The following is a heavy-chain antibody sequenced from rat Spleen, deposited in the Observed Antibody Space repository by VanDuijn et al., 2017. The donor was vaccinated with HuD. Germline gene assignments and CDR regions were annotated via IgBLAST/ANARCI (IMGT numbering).Heavy chain of an antibody. CDR2: MSYSGTT. CDR3: ARSDGTHYYLPFIY. J-gene: IGHJ3*01. CDR1: GYSITRSYR. Sequence: EVQLQESGPGLVKPSQSLSLTCSVTGYSITRSYRWSWIRKFPGNKMEWLGYMSYSGTTGYNPSLKSRISITRDTSKNQFFLQVNSVTTEDTATYYCARSDGTHYYLPFIYWGQGTQVTVSS. V-gene: IGHV3-3*01. D-gene: IGHD1-12*02.